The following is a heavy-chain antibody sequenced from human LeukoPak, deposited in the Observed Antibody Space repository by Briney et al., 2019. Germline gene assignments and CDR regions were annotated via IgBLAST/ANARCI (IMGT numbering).Heavy chain of an antibody. CDR3: AKDSCSGGSCYDWFDP. CDR2: ISGDGGST. J-gene: IGHJ5*02. D-gene: IGHD2-15*01. CDR1: GFTFDDYA. V-gene: IGHV3-43*02. Sequence: GASLRLSCAASGFTFDDYAMHWVRQPPGKGREWVSRISGDGGSTYYADSVKGRFTISRDNSKNSLYLQMNSLRTEDTALYYCAKDSCSGGSCYDWFDPWGQGTLVTVSS.